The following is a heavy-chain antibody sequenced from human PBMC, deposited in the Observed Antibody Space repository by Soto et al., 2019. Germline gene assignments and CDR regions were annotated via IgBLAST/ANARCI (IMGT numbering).Heavy chain of an antibody. CDR2: MNPKSGNT. Sequence: QVQLVQSGAEVKKPGASVKVSCKASGYTFASYDINWVRQATGQGLEWMGWMNPKSGNTGYAQKFQGRVTMTSSTSRNPAYMELSSLRSEDTAIYYCARGRLGGDFWSGYYTSLDPWGQGTLVTVSS. CDR3: ARGRLGGDFWSGYYTSLDP. J-gene: IGHJ5*02. CDR1: GYTFASYD. D-gene: IGHD3-3*01. V-gene: IGHV1-8*01.